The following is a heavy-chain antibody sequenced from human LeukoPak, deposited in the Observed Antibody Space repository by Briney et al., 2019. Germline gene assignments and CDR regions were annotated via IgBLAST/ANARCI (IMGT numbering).Heavy chain of an antibody. V-gene: IGHV4-31*03. D-gene: IGHD3-3*01. Sequence: SETLSLTCTVSGGSISSGGYYWSWIRQHPGKGLEWIGYIYYSGSTYYNPSLKSRVTISVDTSKNQFSLKLSSVTAADTAVYYCARVSHYDFWSGRYCFDYWGQGTLVTVSS. CDR2: IYYSGST. J-gene: IGHJ4*02. CDR1: GGSISSGGYY. CDR3: ARVSHYDFWSGRYCFDY.